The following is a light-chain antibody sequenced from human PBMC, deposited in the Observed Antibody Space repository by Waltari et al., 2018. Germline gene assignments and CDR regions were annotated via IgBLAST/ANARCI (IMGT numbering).Light chain of an antibody. V-gene: IGLV3-1*01. CDR1: KLGDKY. CDR2: KDS. CDR3: QAWDSNVGI. J-gene: IGLJ2*01. Sequence: SYDLTQPPSVSVSPGQTASITCAGDKLGDKYACWYQQKQGQSTVVVTYKDSQRPSGLPGHFSGSNSGNTSTLTFSGAQALDEADYYCQAWDSNVGIFGGGTKLTVL.